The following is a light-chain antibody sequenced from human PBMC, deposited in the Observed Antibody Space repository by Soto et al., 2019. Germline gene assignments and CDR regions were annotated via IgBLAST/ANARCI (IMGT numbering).Light chain of an antibody. CDR2: EVT. V-gene: IGLV2-8*01. CDR3: GSHAGNSNLV. J-gene: IGLJ3*02. CDR1: DSDIGVYNY. Sequence: QSALTQPASVSGSPGQSITISCTGTDSDIGVYNYVSWYQQHPGKAPKLMIYEVTKRPSGVPDRFSGSKSGNTASLTVSGLQTEDEADYYCGSHAGNSNLVFGGGTKLTVL.